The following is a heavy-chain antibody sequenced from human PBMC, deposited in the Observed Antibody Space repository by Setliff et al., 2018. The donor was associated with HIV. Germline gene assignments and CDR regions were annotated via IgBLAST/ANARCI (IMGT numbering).Heavy chain of an antibody. J-gene: IGHJ6*04. D-gene: IGHD3-10*01. V-gene: IGHV1-3*04. CDR3: ASGKGVRGVIIRGGLDV. Sequence: ASVKVSCKASGYTFTSYSMHWVRQAPGQRLEWMGWLRTGTGDTSYSVKFQGRLIMTRDTSISTAYMELSSLTSEDTAVYYCASGKGVRGVIIRGGLDVWGKGTTVTVSS. CDR1: GYTFTSYS. CDR2: LRTGTGDT.